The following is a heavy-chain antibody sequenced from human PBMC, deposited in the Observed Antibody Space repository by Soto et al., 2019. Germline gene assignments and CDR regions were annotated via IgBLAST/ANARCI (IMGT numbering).Heavy chain of an antibody. CDR2: IIPIFGTA. V-gene: IGHV1-69*13. Sequence: EASVKVSCKASGGTFSSYAISWVRQAPGQGLEWMGGIIPIFGTANYAQKFQGRVTITADESTSTAYVELSSLRSEDTAVYYCARVRHNWNDVFLDYWGQGTLVTVSS. J-gene: IGHJ4*02. CDR1: GGTFSSYA. D-gene: IGHD1-1*01. CDR3: ARVRHNWNDVFLDY.